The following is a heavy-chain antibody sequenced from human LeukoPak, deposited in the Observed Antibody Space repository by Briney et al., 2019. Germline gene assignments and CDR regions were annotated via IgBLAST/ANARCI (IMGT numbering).Heavy chain of an antibody. CDR1: GYSFTDYW. J-gene: IGHJ6*02. Sequence: GESLKISCQTAGYSFTDYWIGWVRQMPGKGLEWMGIIYPGDSDTRYSPSFQGQVTTSADKSIRTAYLQWSLKASDTAIYYCARSDQLRWFGEPRRPFYYGMDVWGQGTTVTVS. V-gene: IGHV5-51*01. CDR2: IYPGDSDT. CDR3: ARSDQLRWFGEPRRPFYYGMDV. D-gene: IGHD3-10*01.